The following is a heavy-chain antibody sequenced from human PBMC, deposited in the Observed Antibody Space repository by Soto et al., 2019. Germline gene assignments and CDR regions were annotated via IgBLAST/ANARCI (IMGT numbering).Heavy chain of an antibody. CDR2: IVVGSGNT. J-gene: IGHJ6*02. V-gene: IGHV1-58*01. D-gene: IGHD6-19*01. CDR1: GFTFTSYA. Sequence: SVKVSCKASGFTFTSYAVQWVRQARGQRLEWIGWIVVGSGNTNYAQKFQERVTITWDMSTSTAYMELSSLRSEDTAVYYCAALPEGDTSGWYYYYGMDVWGQGTTVTVSS. CDR3: AALPEGDTSGWYYYYGMDV.